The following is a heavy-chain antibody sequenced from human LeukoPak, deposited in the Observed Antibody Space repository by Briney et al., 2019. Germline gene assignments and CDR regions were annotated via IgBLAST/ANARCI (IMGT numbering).Heavy chain of an antibody. CDR1: GYTFSNSG. Sequence: ASVKVSCKASGYTFSNSGVSWLRQSPGQGLEWMGWISAYNGNANYAQKFQDRVAMPTDTSTNTAYMELRSLRSDDTAVYYCAKSIKVALSGAYFDPWGQGTLVTVCS. CDR2: ISAYNGNA. J-gene: IGHJ5*02. D-gene: IGHD2-15*01. CDR3: AKSIKVALSGAYFDP. V-gene: IGHV1-18*01.